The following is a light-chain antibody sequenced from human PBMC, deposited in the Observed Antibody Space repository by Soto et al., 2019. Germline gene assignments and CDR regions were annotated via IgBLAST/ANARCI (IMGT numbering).Light chain of an antibody. V-gene: IGKV1-39*01. CDR3: QQSYSTLWT. CDR2: GAS. Sequence: DIHMTQSPSSLSASVGDRVTVTCRASQSITIYLNWYQQKPGEAPNLLIFGASTLQSGVPSRFSGSGSGTDFTLTISSLQPEDFATYYCQQSYSTLWTFGQGTKVDIK. CDR1: QSITIY. J-gene: IGKJ1*01.